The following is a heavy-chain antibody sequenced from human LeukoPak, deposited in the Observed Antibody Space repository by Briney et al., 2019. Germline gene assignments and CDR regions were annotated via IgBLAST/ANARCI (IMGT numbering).Heavy chain of an antibody. CDR3: AKDVEYDILTGPPGDYFDY. J-gene: IGHJ4*02. Sequence: GGSLRLSCAASGFTFSSYAMSWVRQAPGKGLEWVSAISGSGGSTYYADSVKGRFTISRDNSKNTLYLQMNSLRAEDTAVYYCAKDVEYDILTGPPGDYFDYWGQETLVTVSS. CDR2: ISGSGGST. CDR1: GFTFSSYA. D-gene: IGHD3-9*01. V-gene: IGHV3-23*01.